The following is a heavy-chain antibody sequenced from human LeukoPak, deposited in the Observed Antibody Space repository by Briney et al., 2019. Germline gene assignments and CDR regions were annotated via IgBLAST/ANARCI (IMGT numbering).Heavy chain of an antibody. CDR1: GGSFDSKY. CDR2: IYTSGST. D-gene: IGHD4-11*01. CDR3: ANYIRTVHYYMDV. V-gene: IGHV4-4*09. J-gene: IGHJ6*03. Sequence: SETLSLTCSVSGGSFDSKYWSWIRQPPGKGLEWICYIYTSGSTNFNPSLRSRVAMSIDTSKNQFSLKVYSVTAADTAVYYCANYIRTVHYYMDVWGKGTTVIVSS.